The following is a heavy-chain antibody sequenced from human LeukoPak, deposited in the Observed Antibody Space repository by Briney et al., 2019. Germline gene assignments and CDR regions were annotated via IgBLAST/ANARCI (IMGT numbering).Heavy chain of an antibody. CDR2: INHSGST. CDR1: GGSFSGYY. V-gene: IGHV4-34*01. CDR3: ARAPPFDP. Sequence: SETLSLTCAVYGGSFSGYYWSWIRQPPGKELEWIGEINHSGSTNYNPSLKSQVTISVDTSKNQISLKLSSVTAADTAVYYCARAPPFDPWGQGTLVTVSS. J-gene: IGHJ5*02.